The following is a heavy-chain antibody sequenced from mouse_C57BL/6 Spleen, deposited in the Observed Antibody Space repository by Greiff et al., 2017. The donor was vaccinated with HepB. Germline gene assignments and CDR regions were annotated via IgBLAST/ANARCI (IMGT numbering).Heavy chain of an antibody. CDR2: ISNLAYSI. J-gene: IGHJ4*01. CDR3: ARQGDRSGPHAMDY. Sequence: EVHLVESGGGLVQPGGSLKLSCAASGFTFSDYGMAWVRQAPRKGPEWVAFISNLAYSIYYADTVTGRFTISRENAKNTLYLEMSSLRSEDTAMYYCARQGDRSGPHAMDYWGQGTTVTVSS. V-gene: IGHV5-15*01. D-gene: IGHD3-2*02. CDR1: GFTFSDYG.